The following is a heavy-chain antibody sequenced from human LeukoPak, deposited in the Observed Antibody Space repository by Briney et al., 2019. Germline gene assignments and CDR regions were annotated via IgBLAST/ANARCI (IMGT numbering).Heavy chain of an antibody. J-gene: IGHJ3*01. Sequence: PGGSLRLSCTTSGFTFSEYAFNWIRQPPAKGLEWGAAITSAGTNKFYSDSVKGRFTVSRDNVNNMLFLEMSSLRPEDRATYFCTNLDALGTGALDLWGQGTQVTVSS. V-gene: IGHV3-30*18. CDR2: ITSAGTNK. CDR1: GFTFSEYA. CDR3: TNLDALGTGALDL. D-gene: IGHD3/OR15-3a*01.